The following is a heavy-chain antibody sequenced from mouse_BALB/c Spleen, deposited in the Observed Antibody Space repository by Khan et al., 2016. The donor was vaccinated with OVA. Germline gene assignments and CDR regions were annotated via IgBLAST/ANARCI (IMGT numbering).Heavy chain of an antibody. CDR2: IYPGTDNT. CDR1: GYIFTTYC. Sequence: QVQLKESGAELVRPGASVKLSCTTSGYIFTTYCIHWVHQSPGQGLEWIARIYPGTDNTYYSEKLKDKATLTADKTSSTAYLQLSSLKSEDSAVYDGAREEALYYCDYWGQGTTLTVSS. CDR3: AREEALYYCDY. V-gene: IGHV1-76*01. J-gene: IGHJ2*01. D-gene: IGHD1-1*01.